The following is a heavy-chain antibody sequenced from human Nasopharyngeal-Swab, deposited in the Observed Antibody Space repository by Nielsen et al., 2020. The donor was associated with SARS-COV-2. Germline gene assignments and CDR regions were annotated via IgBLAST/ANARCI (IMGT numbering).Heavy chain of an antibody. V-gene: IGHV3-11*05. Sequence: LSLTCAASGFTFSDYYMSWIRQAPGKGLEWVSYISSSSSYTNYADSVKGRFTISRDNAKNSLYLQMNSLRAEDTAVYYCARGGITIFGVVTFWGQGTLVTVSS. CDR2: ISSSSSYT. CDR3: ARGGITIFGVVTF. D-gene: IGHD3-3*01. CDR1: GFTFSDYY. J-gene: IGHJ4*02.